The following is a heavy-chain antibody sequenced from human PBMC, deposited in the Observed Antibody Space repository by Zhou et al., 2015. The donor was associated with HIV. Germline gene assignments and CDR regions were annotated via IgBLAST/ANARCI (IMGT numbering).Heavy chain of an antibody. CDR3: ARVPLRGLRLTYKIDY. J-gene: IGHJ4*02. D-gene: IGHD5-12*01. CDR1: GGTFSSYA. CDR2: IIPIFGTA. V-gene: IGHV1-69*01. Sequence: QVQLVQSGAEVKKPGSSVKVSCKASGGTFSSYAISWVRQAPGQGLEWMGGIIPIFGTANYAQKFQGRVTITADESTSTAYMELSSLRSEDTAVYYCARVPLRGLRLTYKIDYWGQGNPGHRLL.